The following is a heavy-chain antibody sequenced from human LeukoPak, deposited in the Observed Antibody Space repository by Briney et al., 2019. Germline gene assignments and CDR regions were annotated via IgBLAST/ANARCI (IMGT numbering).Heavy chain of an antibody. V-gene: IGHV4-59*12. CDR3: ARSKGIASAGYFDY. CDR1: GGSISSYY. J-gene: IGHJ4*02. D-gene: IGHD6-13*01. Sequence: PSETLSLTCTVSGGSISSYYWSWIRQSPGRGLEWIGSLYYSGSTDYNPSLKSRVTISIDVSKNQFSLKLRTVAAADTAVYYCARSKGIASAGYFDYWGQGTLVTVSS. CDR2: LYYSGST.